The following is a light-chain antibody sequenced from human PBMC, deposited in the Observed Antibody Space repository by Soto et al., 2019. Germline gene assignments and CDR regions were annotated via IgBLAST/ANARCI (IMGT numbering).Light chain of an antibody. V-gene: IGLV1-51*01. Sequence: QTVLTQPPSVSAAPGQKVTISCSGSSSNIGGNSVSWYQQLTGTAPTLLIYDDNTRPSGIPDRFSGSKSGTSATLGIAGFQSGDEADYYCGSWDSSLSAYVFGTGTKVTVL. CDR3: GSWDSSLSAYV. CDR1: SSNIGGNS. J-gene: IGLJ1*01. CDR2: DDN.